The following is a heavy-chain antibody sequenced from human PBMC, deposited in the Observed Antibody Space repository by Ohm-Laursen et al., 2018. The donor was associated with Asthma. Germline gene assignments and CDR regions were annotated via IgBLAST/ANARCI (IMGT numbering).Heavy chain of an antibody. J-gene: IGHJ4*02. D-gene: IGHD5-24*01. Sequence: SLRLSCAASGFIFSDYFMHWVRQRPGEGLVWISHLFPDGRRTNYADSVRGRFTISRDDAQNTVYLQMHSLSVDDTAVYYCARGSLEGLQWGQGTLVTVSS. CDR3: ARGSLEGLQ. CDR1: GFIFSDYF. CDR2: LFPDGRRT. V-gene: IGHV3-74*01.